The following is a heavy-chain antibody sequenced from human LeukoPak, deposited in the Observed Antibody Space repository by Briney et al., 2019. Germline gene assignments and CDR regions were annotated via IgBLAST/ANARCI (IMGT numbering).Heavy chain of an antibody. CDR3: AKMGSGWYSGNY. Sequence: SETLPLTCTVSGGSMTNYYWSWIRQPAGKGLEWIGRNFSSGNINYNPSLKSRVTMSIDTSKNQFSLKLNSVTAADTAVYYCAKMGSGWYSGNYWGQGTLVTVSS. D-gene: IGHD6-19*01. CDR1: GGSMTNYY. CDR2: NFSSGNI. V-gene: IGHV4-4*07. J-gene: IGHJ4*02.